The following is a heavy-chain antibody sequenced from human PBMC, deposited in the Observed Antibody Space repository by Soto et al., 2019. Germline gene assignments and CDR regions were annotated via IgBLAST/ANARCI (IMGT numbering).Heavy chain of an antibody. Sequence: SDTLSLICAVSGYSISSGYYWGWIRQPPGKGLEWIGSIYHSGSTYYNPSLKSRVTISVDTSKNQFSLKLSSVTAADTAVYYCARAVITMVRTPVGWFDPSVQGTLVTVSS. CDR1: GYSISSGYY. CDR3: ARAVITMVRTPVGWFDP. D-gene: IGHD3-10*01. V-gene: IGHV4-38-2*01. J-gene: IGHJ5*02. CDR2: IYHSGST.